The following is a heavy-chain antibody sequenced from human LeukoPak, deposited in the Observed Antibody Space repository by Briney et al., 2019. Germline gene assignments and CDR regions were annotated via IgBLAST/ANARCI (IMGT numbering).Heavy chain of an antibody. CDR2: ISYDGSNK. J-gene: IGHJ6*02. CDR1: GFTFSSYA. D-gene: IGHD6-13*01. CDR3: ARDADSSSWYNGMDV. Sequence: GGSLRLSCAASGFTFSSYAMHWVRQAPGKGLEWVAVISYDGSNKYYADSVKGRFTISRDNSKNTLYLQMNSLGAEDTAVYYCARDADSSSWYNGMDVWGQGTTVTVSS. V-gene: IGHV3-30-3*01.